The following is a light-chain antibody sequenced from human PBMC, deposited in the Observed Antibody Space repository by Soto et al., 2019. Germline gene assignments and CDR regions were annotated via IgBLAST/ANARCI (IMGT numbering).Light chain of an antibody. Sequence: QSVLTQPASVSGSPGQSITISCTGTSSDVGGYNYVSWFQQHPGKAPKLMIYEVSNRPSGVSNRFSGSRSGNTASLTISGLQSEDEAEYYCNSYTNNNTFVFGTGTKPTVL. CDR1: SSDVGGYNY. V-gene: IGLV2-14*01. CDR3: NSYTNNNTFV. J-gene: IGLJ1*01. CDR2: EVS.